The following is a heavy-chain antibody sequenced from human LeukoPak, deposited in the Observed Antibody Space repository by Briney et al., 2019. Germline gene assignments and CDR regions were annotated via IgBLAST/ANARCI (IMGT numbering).Heavy chain of an antibody. CDR1: GFTFSGSA. V-gene: IGHV3-73*01. CDR2: IRSKANSYAT. CDR3: TRDMGYYYDSSGYYYSY. D-gene: IGHD3-22*01. J-gene: IGHJ4*02. Sequence: GGSLRLSCAASGFTFSGSAMHWVRQASGKGLEWVGRIRSKANSYATAYAASVKGRFTISRDDSKNTAYLQMNSLKTEDTAVYYCTRDMGYYYDSSGYYYSYWGQGTLVTVSS.